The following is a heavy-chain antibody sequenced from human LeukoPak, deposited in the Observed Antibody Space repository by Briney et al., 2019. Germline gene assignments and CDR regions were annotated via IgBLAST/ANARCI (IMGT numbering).Heavy chain of an antibody. D-gene: IGHD4-17*01. V-gene: IGHV3-30*18. J-gene: IGHJ4*02. Sequence: PGGSLRLSCAASGFSFIVYGMHWVRQAPGKGLEWVGVISDDGRRKDYADSVKGRFTISSDNSKDTLYLQMNSLRAEDTAVYYCAKRPSDYGDYVSYFDYWGQGTLVTVSS. CDR3: AKRPSDYGDYVSYFDY. CDR1: GFSFIVYG. CDR2: ISDDGRRK.